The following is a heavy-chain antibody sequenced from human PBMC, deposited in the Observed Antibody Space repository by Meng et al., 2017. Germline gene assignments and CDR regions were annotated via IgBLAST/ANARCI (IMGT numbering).Heavy chain of an antibody. V-gene: IGHV4-34*01. CDR3: ARAYTITCGGVIVTPYYFDY. Sequence: GSLRLSFAVYGGSFSGYYWSWIRQPPGKGLEWIGEINHSGTTNYNPSLKRRVTISVDTSKNQFSLKLSSVTAADTAVYYCARAYTITCGGVIVTPYYFDYWGQGTLVTVSS. D-gene: IGHD3-16*02. CDR2: INHSGTT. CDR1: GGSFSGYY. J-gene: IGHJ4*02.